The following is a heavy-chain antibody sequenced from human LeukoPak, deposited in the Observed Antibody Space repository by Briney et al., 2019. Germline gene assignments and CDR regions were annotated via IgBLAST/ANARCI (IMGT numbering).Heavy chain of an antibody. CDR3: ARETGKQWQY. J-gene: IGHJ3*01. CDR1: GYSITRGYF. V-gene: IGHV4-38-2*02. D-gene: IGHD6-19*01. CDR2: MFRSGST. Sequence: KPSETLSLTCTVSGYSITRGYFWGWIRQYPGKGLEWIASMFRSGSTYYNPSLKSPVTMSGDTSKNQFSLRLSSVTAADTAGYYCARETGKQWQYWGQGTTASVSP.